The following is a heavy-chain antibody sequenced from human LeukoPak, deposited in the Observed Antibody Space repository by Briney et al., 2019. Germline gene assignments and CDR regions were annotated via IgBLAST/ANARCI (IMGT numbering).Heavy chain of an antibody. Sequence: SETLSLTCTVSGGSISSSSYYWGWIRQPPGKGLEWIGSIYYSGSTYYNPSLKSRVTISVDTSKNQFSLKLSPVTAADTAVYYCARGGIRQTFDNWGQGTLVTVSS. V-gene: IGHV4-39*07. CDR2: IYYSGST. CDR3: ARGGIRQTFDN. J-gene: IGHJ4*02. D-gene: IGHD3-3*02. CDR1: GGSISSSSYY.